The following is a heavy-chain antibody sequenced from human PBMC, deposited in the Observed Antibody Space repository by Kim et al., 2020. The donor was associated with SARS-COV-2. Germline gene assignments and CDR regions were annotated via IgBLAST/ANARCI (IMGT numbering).Heavy chain of an antibody. CDR3: ASFSTPAAASGGD. J-gene: IGHJ4*02. D-gene: IGHD6-13*01. CDR1: GFTFTGYT. Sequence: GSLRLSCAPSGFTFTGYTLNWVRRAPGMGLEWVSSISIGNTYIYNADSVKGRFTTSRDNAKNSLYLQINNLRAEDTAVYYCASFSTPAAASGGDWGGGT. V-gene: IGHV3-21*01. CDR2: ISIGNTYI.